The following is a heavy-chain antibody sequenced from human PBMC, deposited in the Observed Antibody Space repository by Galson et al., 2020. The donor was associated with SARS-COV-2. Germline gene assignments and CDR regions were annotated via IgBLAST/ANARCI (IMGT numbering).Heavy chain of an antibody. CDR2: IKSESDGGTT. CDR3: TPTTGYYAGSGYYSYDAFDI. J-gene: IGHJ3*02. D-gene: IGHD3-22*01. Sequence: GGSLRLSCSASAFTFSFAWMNWVRQAPGKGLEWIGRIKSESDGGTTEYAAPVKGRFTISRDDSRDTLYLQMNSLTSEDTAVYYCTPTTGYYAGSGYYSYDAFDIWGLGTEFIVS. CDR1: AFTFSFAW. V-gene: IGHV3-15*01.